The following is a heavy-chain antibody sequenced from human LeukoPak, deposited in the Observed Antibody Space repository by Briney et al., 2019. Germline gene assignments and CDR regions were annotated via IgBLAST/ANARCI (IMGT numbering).Heavy chain of an antibody. D-gene: IGHD2-8*02. CDR2: IIPIFGTA. Sequence: SVKVSCKASGGTFSSYAISWVRQAPGQGLEWMGGIIPIFGTANYAQKFQGRVTITADKSTSTAYMELSSLRSEDTAVYYCARFYSAGWWGYFDYWGQGTLVTVSS. J-gene: IGHJ4*02. CDR3: ARFYSAGWWGYFDY. CDR1: GGTFSSYA. V-gene: IGHV1-69*06.